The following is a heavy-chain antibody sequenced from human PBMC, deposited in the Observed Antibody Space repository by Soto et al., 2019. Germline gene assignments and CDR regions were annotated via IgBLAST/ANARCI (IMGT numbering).Heavy chain of an antibody. Sequence: QLQLQESGPGLVKPSETLSLTCTVSGGSISSSSYYWGWIRQPPGKGLEWIGSIYYSGSTYYNPSLKSRVTISVDTSKNQFSLKLSSVTAADTAVYYCARQGTIDSSSWHLSYYYYYYMDVWGKGTTVTVSS. CDR1: GGSISSSSYY. CDR3: ARQGTIDSSSWHLSYYYYYYMDV. CDR2: IYYSGST. D-gene: IGHD6-13*01. J-gene: IGHJ6*03. V-gene: IGHV4-39*01.